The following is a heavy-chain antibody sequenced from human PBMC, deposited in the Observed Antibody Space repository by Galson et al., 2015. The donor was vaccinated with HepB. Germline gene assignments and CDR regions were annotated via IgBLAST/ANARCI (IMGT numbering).Heavy chain of an antibody. Sequence: SLRLSCAASGFTFSSYSMNWVRQAPGKGLEWVSYISSSSSTIYYAHSVKGRFTISRDNAKNSLYLQMNSLRDEDTAVYYCARDPSRDSSSRDYYYYGMDVWGQGTTVTVSS. CDR2: ISSSSSTI. V-gene: IGHV3-48*02. J-gene: IGHJ6*02. D-gene: IGHD6-13*01. CDR3: ARDPSRDSSSRDYYYYGMDV. CDR1: GFTFSSYS.